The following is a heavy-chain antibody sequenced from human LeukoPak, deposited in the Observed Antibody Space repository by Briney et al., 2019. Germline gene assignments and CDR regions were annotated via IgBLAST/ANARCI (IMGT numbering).Heavy chain of an antibody. Sequence: SETLSLTCTVSGDSISSGSYYWSWIRQPPGKGLEWIGYIYYSGSTNYNPSLKSRVTISVDTSKNQFSLKLSSVTAADTAVYYCARKPVRGSYDWYFDLWGRGTLVTVSS. CDR1: GDSISSGSYY. J-gene: IGHJ2*01. V-gene: IGHV4-61*01. D-gene: IGHD1-26*01. CDR2: IYYSGST. CDR3: ARKPVRGSYDWYFDL.